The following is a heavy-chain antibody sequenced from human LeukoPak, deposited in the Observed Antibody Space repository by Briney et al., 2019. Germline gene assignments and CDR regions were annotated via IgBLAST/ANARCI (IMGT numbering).Heavy chain of an antibody. CDR2: INPNSGGT. CDR1: GYTFTGYF. CDR3: ARLADYDSSGYLSY. Sequence: ASVKVSCKASGYTFTGYFMHWVRQAPGQGLEWMGWINPNSGGTNYAQKFQGRVTVTRDTSISTAYMELSWLRSDDTAVYYCARLADYDSSGYLSYWGQGTLVTVSS. V-gene: IGHV1-2*02. J-gene: IGHJ4*02. D-gene: IGHD3-22*01.